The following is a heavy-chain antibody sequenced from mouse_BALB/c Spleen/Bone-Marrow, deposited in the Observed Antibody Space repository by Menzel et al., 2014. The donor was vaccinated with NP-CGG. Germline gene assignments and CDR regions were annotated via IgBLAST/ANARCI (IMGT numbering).Heavy chain of an antibody. CDR2: IDPANGNT. V-gene: IGHV14-3*02. CDR1: GFNIKDTY. Sequence: VQLQQSGAELVKPGASVKLSCTASGFNIKDTYMHWVKQRPEQGLEWIGRIDPANGNTKYDPKFQGKATITADTSSNTAYLQLSSRTSEDTAVYYCARRGYYGNYYYAMDHWGQGTSGTGSS. D-gene: IGHD2-1*01. CDR3: ARRGYYGNYYYAMDH. J-gene: IGHJ4*01.